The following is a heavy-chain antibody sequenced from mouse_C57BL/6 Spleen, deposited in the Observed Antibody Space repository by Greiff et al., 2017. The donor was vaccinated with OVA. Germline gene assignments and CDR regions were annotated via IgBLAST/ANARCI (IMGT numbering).Heavy chain of an antibody. J-gene: IGHJ2*01. Sequence: QVQLQQPGAELVKPGASVKLSCKASGYTFTSYWMQWVKQRPGQGLEWIGEIDPSDSYTNYNQKFKGKATLTVDTSSSTAYMQLSSLTSEDSAVYYCARADGYYGYWGQGTTLTVSS. D-gene: IGHD2-3*01. V-gene: IGHV1-50*01. CDR3: ARADGYYGY. CDR1: GYTFTSYW. CDR2: IDPSDSYT.